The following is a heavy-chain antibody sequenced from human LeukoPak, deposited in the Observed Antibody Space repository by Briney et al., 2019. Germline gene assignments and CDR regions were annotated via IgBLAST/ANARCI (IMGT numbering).Heavy chain of an antibody. CDR3: VRHHNYAFDY. J-gene: IGHJ4*02. CDR2: IYPGDYDT. CDR1: GYTFTRNW. D-gene: IGHD5-18*01. Sequence: GESLKISCKASGYTFTRNWIGWVRQMPGKGPEWMGIIYPGDYDTRYSPSFEGQVTISADKSISTAYLQWNSLRASDTAMYYCVRHHNYAFDYWGQGTLVTVSS. V-gene: IGHV5-51*01.